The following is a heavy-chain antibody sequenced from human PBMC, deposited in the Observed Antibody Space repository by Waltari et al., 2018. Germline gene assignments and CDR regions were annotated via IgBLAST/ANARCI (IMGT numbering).Heavy chain of an antibody. J-gene: IGHJ6*02. CDR2: IIPIFGTA. Sequence: QVQLVQSGAEVKTPGSSVKVSCKASGATFSSYAISWVRQAPGQGLEWMGGIIPIFGTANYAQKFQGRVTITADESTSTAYMELSSLRSEDTAVYYCYGDYLGLIYYYGMDVWGQGTTVTVSS. CDR3: YGDYLGLIYYYGMDV. D-gene: IGHD4-17*01. CDR1: GATFSSYA. V-gene: IGHV1-69*01.